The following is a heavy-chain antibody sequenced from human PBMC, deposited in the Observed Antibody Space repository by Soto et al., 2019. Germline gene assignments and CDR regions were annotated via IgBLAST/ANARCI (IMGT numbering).Heavy chain of an antibody. Sequence: SCAASGFTVSSNFMSWVRQAPGKGLEWVSGINWNGGSTGYADSVKGRFTISRDNAKNSLYLQMNSLRAEDTALYYCARVPPGGYSGYDSAFDIWGQGTMVTVSS. CDR3: ARVPPGGYSGYDSAFDI. V-gene: IGHV3-20*04. CDR1: GFTVSSNF. CDR2: INWNGGST. J-gene: IGHJ3*02. D-gene: IGHD5-12*01.